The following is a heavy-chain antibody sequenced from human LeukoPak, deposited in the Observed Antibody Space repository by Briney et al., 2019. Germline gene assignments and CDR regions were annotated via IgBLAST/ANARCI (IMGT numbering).Heavy chain of an antibody. V-gene: IGHV3-7*01. J-gene: IGHJ4*02. Sequence: GGSLSLSCAASGFTFSSYWMSWVRQAPGKGLEWVANIKQDGSEKYYVDSVKGRFTISRDNAKNSLYLQMNSLRGEDTAVYYCASGIRAFDNWGQGTLVTVSA. CDR3: ASGIRAFDN. D-gene: IGHD1-26*01. CDR1: GFTFSSYW. CDR2: IKQDGSEK.